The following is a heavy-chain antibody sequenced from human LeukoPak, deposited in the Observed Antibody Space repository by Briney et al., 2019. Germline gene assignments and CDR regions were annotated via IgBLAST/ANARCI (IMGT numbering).Heavy chain of an antibody. V-gene: IGHV4-61*01. CDR2: IYYSGST. CDR1: GGSVSSGSYY. Sequence: SETLSLTCTVSGGSVSSGSYYWSWTRQPPGKGLEWIGYIYYSGSTNYNPSLKSRVTISVDTPKNQFSLKLSSVTAADTAVYYCARHQGSGHFDFWGQGTMVTVSS. D-gene: IGHD6-19*01. CDR3: ARHQGSGHFDF. J-gene: IGHJ3*01.